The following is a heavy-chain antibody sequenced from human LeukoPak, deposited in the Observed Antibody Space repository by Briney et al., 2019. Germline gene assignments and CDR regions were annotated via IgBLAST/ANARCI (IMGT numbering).Heavy chain of an antibody. D-gene: IGHD3-16*01. Sequence: PGGSLRLSCAASGFTFSSYSMNWVRQAPGKGREWVSSIISSSSYIYYADSVKGRFTISRDNAKNSLYLQMNSLRAEDTAVYYCARDGAPRYVYYYYYMDVWGKGTTVTVSS. CDR3: ARDGAPRYVYYYYYMDV. CDR2: IISSSSYI. CDR1: GFTFSSYS. J-gene: IGHJ6*03. V-gene: IGHV3-21*01.